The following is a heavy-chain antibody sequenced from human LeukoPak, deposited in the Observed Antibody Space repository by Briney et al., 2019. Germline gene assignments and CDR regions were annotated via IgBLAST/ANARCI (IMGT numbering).Heavy chain of an antibody. J-gene: IGHJ4*02. V-gene: IGHV4-59*12. Sequence: PSETLSLTCSVSGGSISSYHWSWIRQPPGKGLEWIGYIYYTGSTNYNPSLKSRVTISVDTSKNQSSLNLNSVTAADTAVYYCARHFDWLNPFEYWGQGSLVIVSS. CDR1: GGSISSYH. CDR2: IYYTGST. CDR3: ARHFDWLNPFEY. D-gene: IGHD3-9*01.